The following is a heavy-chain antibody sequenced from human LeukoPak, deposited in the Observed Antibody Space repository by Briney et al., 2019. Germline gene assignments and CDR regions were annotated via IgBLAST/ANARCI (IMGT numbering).Heavy chain of an antibody. Sequence: ASVKVSCKASGYTFTSYGISWVRQAPGQGLEWMGWISAYNGNTNYAQKLQGRVTRTTDTSTSTAYMELRSLRSDDTAVYYCARDESDSGYSYFDYWGQGTLVTVSS. D-gene: IGHD3-22*01. J-gene: IGHJ4*02. CDR1: GYTFTSYG. V-gene: IGHV1-18*01. CDR2: ISAYNGNT. CDR3: ARDESDSGYSYFDY.